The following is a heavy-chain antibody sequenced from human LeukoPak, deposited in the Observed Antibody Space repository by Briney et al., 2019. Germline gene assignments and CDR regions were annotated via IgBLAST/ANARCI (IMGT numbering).Heavy chain of an antibody. J-gene: IGHJ5*02. V-gene: IGHV4-59*01. CDR1: GGSISSYY. CDR3: ARGTVTTWAWFDP. D-gene: IGHD4-11*01. CDR2: IYYSGST. Sequence: SETLSLTCTVSGGSISSYYWSWVGQPPGKGLEWIGYIYYSGSTNYNPSLKGRVTISVDTSKNQFSLKLSSVTAADTAVYYCARGTVTTWAWFDPWGQGTLVTVSS.